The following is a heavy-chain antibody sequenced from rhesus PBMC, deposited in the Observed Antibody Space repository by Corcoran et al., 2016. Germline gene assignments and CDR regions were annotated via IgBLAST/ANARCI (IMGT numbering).Heavy chain of an antibody. CDR2: IDSSSGNT. J-gene: IGHJ4*01. Sequence: HVPLQESGPGLLKPSETLSLTCAVSGASVSGRSGWGCIRQPHGRGLALVWGIDSSSGNTYYNPSLKRRVTISPDTSKNQFSLKLSSVTAADTAVYYCARDPLYSWNELSFDYWGQGVLVTVSS. V-gene: IGHV4-127*01. CDR3: ARDPLYSWNELSFDY. CDR1: GASVSGRSG. D-gene: IGHD1-14*01.